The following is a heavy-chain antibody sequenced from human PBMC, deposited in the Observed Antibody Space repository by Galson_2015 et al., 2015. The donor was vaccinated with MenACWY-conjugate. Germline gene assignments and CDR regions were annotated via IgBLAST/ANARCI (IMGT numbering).Heavy chain of an antibody. CDR1: GFTFSSYR. CDR2: ISSSSRTI. V-gene: IGHV3-48*04. Sequence: SLRLSCAASGFTFSSYRMNWVRQAPGKGLEWVSYISSSSRTIYYADSVKGRFTISRDNAKNSLYLQMNSLRAEDTAMYYCARDRYGDYNTLDYWGQGTLATVSS. CDR3: ARDRYGDYNTLDY. D-gene: IGHD4-17*01. J-gene: IGHJ4*02.